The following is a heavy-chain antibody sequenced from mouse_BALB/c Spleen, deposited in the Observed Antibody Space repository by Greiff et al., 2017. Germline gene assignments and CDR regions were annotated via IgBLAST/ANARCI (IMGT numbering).Heavy chain of an antibody. CDR3: ARRELSYAMDY. CDR2: ISSGSSTI. J-gene: IGHJ4*01. Sequence: EVKLMESGGGLVQPGGSRKLSCAASGFTFSSFGMHWVRQAPEKGLEWVAYISSGSSTIYYADTVKGRFTISRDNPKNTLFLQMTSLRSEDTAMYYCARRELSYAMDYWGQGTSVTVSS. D-gene: IGHD1-1*02. V-gene: IGHV5-17*02. CDR1: GFTFSSFG.